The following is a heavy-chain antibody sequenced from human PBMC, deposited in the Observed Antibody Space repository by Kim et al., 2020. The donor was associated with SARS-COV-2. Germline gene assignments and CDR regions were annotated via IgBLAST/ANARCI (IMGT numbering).Heavy chain of an antibody. V-gene: IGHV4-31*03. CDR3: ARDGLAAAGTGATAKYYYYLHGMDV. CDR1: GGSISSGGYY. J-gene: IGHJ6*02. CDR2: IYYSGST. D-gene: IGHD6-13*01. Sequence: SETLSLTCTVSGGSISSGGYYWSWIRQHPGKGLEWIGYIYYSGSTYYNPSLKSRVTISVDTSKNQFSLKLSSVTAADTAVYYCARDGLAAAGTGATAKYYYYLHGMDVWGQGTTVTVSS.